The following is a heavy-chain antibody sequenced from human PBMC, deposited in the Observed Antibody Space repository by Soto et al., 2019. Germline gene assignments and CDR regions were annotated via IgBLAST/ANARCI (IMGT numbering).Heavy chain of an antibody. CDR2: IGASGDIT. V-gene: IGHV3-23*01. D-gene: IGHD2-21*02. J-gene: IGHJ4*02. Sequence: GGSLRLSCAASGFSFTNFAMGWVRQAPGKGLEWVAGIGASGDITWYADSVKGRLSISRDNSKNTLYLQLNSLRFEDTAVYYCAKDDFTDRGDDYFDYWGPGTLVTV. CDR3: AKDDFTDRGDDYFDY. CDR1: GFSFTNFA.